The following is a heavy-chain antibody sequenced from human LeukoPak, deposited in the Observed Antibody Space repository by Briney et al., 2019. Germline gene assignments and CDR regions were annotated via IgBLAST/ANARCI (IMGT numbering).Heavy chain of an antibody. D-gene: IGHD6-19*01. Sequence: PGGSLRLSCAASGFTFSTYWMSWVRQAPGKGLEWVANINHDGSDKYYVDSVKGRFTISRDKAKNSLYLQMNSLRDEDTAIYYCARAGSGWYFDYWGQGTLVTVSS. CDR2: INHDGSDK. J-gene: IGHJ4*02. CDR3: ARAGSGWYFDY. V-gene: IGHV3-7*02. CDR1: GFTFSTYW.